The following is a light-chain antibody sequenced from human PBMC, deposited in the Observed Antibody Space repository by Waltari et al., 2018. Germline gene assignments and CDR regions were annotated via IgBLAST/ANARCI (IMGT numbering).Light chain of an antibody. Sequence: DIVMTQSPDSLAVSLCERATINCKYSQSVLYSSNNKNYLAWYQQKPGQPPRLLIYWASTRESGVPDRFSGSGSGTDFTLTISSLQAEDVALYYCQQYYSTPQAFGQGTKVEI. J-gene: IGKJ1*01. CDR2: WAS. CDR1: QSVLYSSNNKNY. CDR3: QQYYSTPQA. V-gene: IGKV4-1*01.